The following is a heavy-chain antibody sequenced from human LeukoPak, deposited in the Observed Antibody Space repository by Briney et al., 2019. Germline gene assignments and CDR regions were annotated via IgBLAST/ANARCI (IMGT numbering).Heavy chain of an antibody. D-gene: IGHD3-16*02. J-gene: IGHJ4*02. CDR3: AKDWNYDYVWGSYRYQPMYYFDY. CDR1: GFTFSSYG. Sequence: GGSLRLSCAASGFTFSSYGMHWVRQAPGKGLEWGAVISYDGSNKYYADSVKGRFTISRDNSKNTLYLQMNRLRAEDTAVYYCAKDWNYDYVWGSYRYQPMYYFDYWGQGTLVTVSS. V-gene: IGHV3-30*18. CDR2: ISYDGSNK.